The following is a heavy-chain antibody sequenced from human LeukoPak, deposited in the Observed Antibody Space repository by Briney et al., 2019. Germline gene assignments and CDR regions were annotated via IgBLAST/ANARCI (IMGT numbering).Heavy chain of an antibody. CDR3: AREIAAAGVAYDY. V-gene: IGHV1-18*01. Sequence: RASVKVSCKASGYTFTSYGISWVRQAPGQGLEWMGWISAYNGNTNYAQKFQGRVTITTDESTSTAYMELSSLRSEDTAVYYCAREIAAAGVAYDYWGQGTLVTVSS. J-gene: IGHJ4*02. CDR2: ISAYNGNT. D-gene: IGHD6-13*01. CDR1: GYTFTSYG.